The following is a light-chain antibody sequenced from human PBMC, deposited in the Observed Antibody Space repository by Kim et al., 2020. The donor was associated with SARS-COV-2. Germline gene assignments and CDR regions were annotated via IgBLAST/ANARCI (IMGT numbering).Light chain of an antibody. J-gene: IGLJ3*02. Sequence: SYELTQPPSVSVSPGQTARITCSGDALPKKYAYWYQQKSGQAPVLVIYEDSKRHSGIPERFSGSSSGTMATLTISGAQVEDEADYYCYSTDSSGNHRVFGGGNQLTVL. V-gene: IGLV3-10*01. CDR2: EDS. CDR1: ALPKKY. CDR3: YSTDSSGNHRV.